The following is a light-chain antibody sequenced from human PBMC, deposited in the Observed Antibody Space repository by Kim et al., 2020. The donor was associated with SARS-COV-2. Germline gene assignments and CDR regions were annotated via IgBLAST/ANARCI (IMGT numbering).Light chain of an antibody. Sequence: VSPGQTATFPCSGDDLGRKLASWYKQKPGQSPVLVIYQNYKRPSGIPERFSGSNSGDTATLTISGTQPMDEAVYYCQVWDSTTALFGGGTRLTVL. J-gene: IGLJ3*02. CDR1: DLGRKL. CDR3: QVWDSTTAL. V-gene: IGLV3-1*01. CDR2: QNY.